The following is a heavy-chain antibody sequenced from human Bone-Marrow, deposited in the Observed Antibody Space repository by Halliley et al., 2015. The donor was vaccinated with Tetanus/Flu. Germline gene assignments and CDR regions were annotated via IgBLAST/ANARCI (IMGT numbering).Heavy chain of an antibody. D-gene: IGHD6-19*01. CDR3: VRHLREGSGRYLSVDY. CDR2: IYPRDSDT. Sequence: QLVQSGAEMKKPGESLRISCTGSGYSFSTYWIGWVRQTPGKGLEWMGIIYPRDSDTKYSPSFKGQVTISADESINTAYLQWSSLRASDTAMYFCVRHLREGSGRYLSVDYWGQGTLVTVSS. J-gene: IGHJ4*02. CDR1: GYSFSTYW. V-gene: IGHV5-51*01.